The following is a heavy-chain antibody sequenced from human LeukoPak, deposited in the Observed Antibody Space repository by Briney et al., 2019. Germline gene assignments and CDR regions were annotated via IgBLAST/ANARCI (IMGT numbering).Heavy chain of an antibody. D-gene: IGHD4-17*01. Sequence: GGSLRLSCAASGFAFSSYWMSWVRQAPGKGLEWVANIKQDGSEKYYVDSVKGRFTISRDNAKNSLYLQMNSLRAEDTAVYYCASDSPYAYGDYGAGSNYWGQGTLVTVSS. V-gene: IGHV3-7*01. CDR1: GFAFSSYW. J-gene: IGHJ4*02. CDR3: ASDSPYAYGDYGAGSNY. CDR2: IKQDGSEK.